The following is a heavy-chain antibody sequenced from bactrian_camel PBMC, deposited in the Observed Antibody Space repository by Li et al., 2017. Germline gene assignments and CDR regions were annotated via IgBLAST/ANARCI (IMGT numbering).Heavy chain of an antibody. Sequence: HVQLVESGGGSVQAGGSLRLSCAGTGIHLSSAFCVAWFRQAPGKKREGVAVIYPEANLSVYDDAVQGRFTISRDNAEDTLYLQMNSLKPEDSAMYYCAARRTTWFCDMKILAEPPLGSVVWGQGTQVTVS. CDR2: IYPEANLS. J-gene: IGHJ4*01. V-gene: IGHV3S6*01. D-gene: IGHD3*01. CDR3: AARRTTWFCDMKILAEPPLGSVV. CDR1: GIHLSSAFC.